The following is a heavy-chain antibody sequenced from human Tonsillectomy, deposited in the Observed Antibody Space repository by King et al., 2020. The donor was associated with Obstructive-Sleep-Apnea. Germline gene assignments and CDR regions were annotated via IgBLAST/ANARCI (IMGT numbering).Heavy chain of an antibody. V-gene: IGHV4-39*07. Sequence: QLQESGPGLVKPSETLSLTCTVSGGFISSSSYYWGWIRQPPGKGLEWIGRFYYSGSTYSNPSLKSRVTKSVDTSKNQFSLKLRAVTAADTAAYYCARDPYSYFDYWGQGTLVTVSS. CDR2: FYYSGST. J-gene: IGHJ4*02. D-gene: IGHD5-18*01. CDR1: GGFISSSSYY. CDR3: ARDPYSYFDY.